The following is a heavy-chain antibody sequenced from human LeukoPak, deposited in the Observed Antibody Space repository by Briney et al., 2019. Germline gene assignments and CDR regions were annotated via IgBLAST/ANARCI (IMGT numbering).Heavy chain of an antibody. CDR3: ARGRRCSSTSCSPYYYGVDV. J-gene: IGHJ6*02. Sequence: SETLSLTCAVYGGSFSGYYWSWIHQPPGKGLEWIGEINHSGSTNYNPSLKSRVTISVDTSKNQFSLKLSSVTAADTAVCYCARGRRCSSTSCSPYYYGVDVWGQGTTVTVSS. CDR2: INHSGST. D-gene: IGHD2-2*01. CDR1: GGSFSGYY. V-gene: IGHV4-34*01.